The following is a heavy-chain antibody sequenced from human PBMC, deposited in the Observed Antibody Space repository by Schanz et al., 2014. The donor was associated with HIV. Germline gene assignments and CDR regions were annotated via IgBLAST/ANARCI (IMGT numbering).Heavy chain of an antibody. CDR2: IWYDGSKK. Sequence: QVQLVESGGGVVQPGRSLRLSCAGSGLTFSSYGMHWVRQAPGKGLEWVAVIWYDGSKKYYADSVKGRFTISRDNSKNTLYLQMNSLRAEDTAVYFCAKALGGSPEDYWGQGTLVTVSS. CDR3: AKALGGSPEDY. J-gene: IGHJ4*02. CDR1: GLTFSSYG. D-gene: IGHD1-26*01. V-gene: IGHV3-33*06.